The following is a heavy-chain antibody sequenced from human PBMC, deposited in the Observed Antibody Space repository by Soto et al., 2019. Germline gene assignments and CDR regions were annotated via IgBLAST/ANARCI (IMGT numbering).Heavy chain of an antibody. V-gene: IGHV1-69*13. J-gene: IGHJ6*02. D-gene: IGHD6-13*01. Sequence: GASVKVSCKASGGTFSSYAIIWVRQAPGQGLEWMGGIIPIFGTANYAQKFQGRVTITADESTSTAYVELSSLRSEDTAVYYCARGLIKWKQLVAGYYGMDVWGQGTTVTVSS. CDR1: GGTFSSYA. CDR2: IIPIFGTA. CDR3: ARGLIKWKQLVAGYYGMDV.